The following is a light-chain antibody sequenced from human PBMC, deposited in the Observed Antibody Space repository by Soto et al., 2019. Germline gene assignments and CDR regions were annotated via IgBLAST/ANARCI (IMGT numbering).Light chain of an antibody. V-gene: IGLV2-23*02. J-gene: IGLJ2*01. Sequence: QSVLAQPASVSGSPGQSITISCTGTSSDVGSYNFVAWYQQHPGKAPKLVIYDVYRRPSGISNRFSGSKSGNTASLTISGLQAEDEADYYCSSYAGGGTFVLFGGGTKVTVL. CDR2: DVY. CDR3: SSYAGGGTFVL. CDR1: SSDVGSYNF.